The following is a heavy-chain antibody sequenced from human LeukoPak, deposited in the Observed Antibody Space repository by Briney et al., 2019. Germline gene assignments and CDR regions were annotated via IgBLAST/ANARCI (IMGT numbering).Heavy chain of an antibody. V-gene: IGHV3-33*01. CDR3: TRDGQNGSPYATDV. Sequence: GGSLRLSCAASGFTFRSHGMHWVRQAPGKGLEWVGGIWYDGSNEDYADSVKGRFTISRDNSKNTLYLQMNSLRVEDTAVYYCTRDGQNGSPYATDVWGQGTAVTVSS. D-gene: IGHD3-10*01. CDR1: GFTFRSHG. J-gene: IGHJ6*02. CDR2: IWYDGSNE.